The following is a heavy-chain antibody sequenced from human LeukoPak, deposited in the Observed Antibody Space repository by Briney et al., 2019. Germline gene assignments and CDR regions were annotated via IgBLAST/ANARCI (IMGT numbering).Heavy chain of an antibody. D-gene: IGHD5-18*01. CDR1: GFTIGSYW. Sequence: QPGGSLRLSCVASGFTIGSYWMSWVRQAPGKGLEWVSNIRQEGSEKYYVDSVRGRLTISRDNAKNSLYLQLNSLRAEDTAVYYCVRPGGGHSYGFDYWGQGTLVTVSS. CDR3: VRPGGGHSYGFDY. J-gene: IGHJ4*02. V-gene: IGHV3-7*01. CDR2: IRQEGSEK.